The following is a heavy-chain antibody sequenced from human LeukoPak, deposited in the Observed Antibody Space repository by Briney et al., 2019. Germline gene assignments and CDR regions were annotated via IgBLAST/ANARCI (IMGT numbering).Heavy chain of an antibody. CDR2: LYSSGYT. CDR1: GFSVTSNY. V-gene: IGHV3-66*01. J-gene: IGHJ4*02. CDR3: AAKGNGYTGTYVFAH. Sequence: GGSLRLSCAASGFSVTSNYMSWVRQAPGQGLEWVSVLYSSGYTKYADSVKGRFSISRDTSENTLSLHMNSLRAEDSAVYYCAAKGNGYTGTYVFAHWGRGTLVTVSS. D-gene: IGHD5-12*01.